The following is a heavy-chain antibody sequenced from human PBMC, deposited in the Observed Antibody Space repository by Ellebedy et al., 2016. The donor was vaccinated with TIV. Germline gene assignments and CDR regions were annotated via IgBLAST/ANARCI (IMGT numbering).Heavy chain of an antibody. CDR3: SKGPTSMIMRGWFDP. D-gene: IGHD5-18*01. Sequence: PGGSLRLSCAASGFIFSSYGMHWVRQAPGKGLEWVAVTSDDEGDKNYADSVKGRFTISRDNAKNCLYLQMNSLRAEDTALYYCSKGPTSMIMRGWFDPWGQGTLVTVSS. CDR2: TSDDEGDK. J-gene: IGHJ5*02. CDR1: GFIFSSYG. V-gene: IGHV3-30*18.